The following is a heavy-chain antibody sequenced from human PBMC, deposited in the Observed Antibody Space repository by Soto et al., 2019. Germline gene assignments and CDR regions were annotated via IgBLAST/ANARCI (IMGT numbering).Heavy chain of an antibody. CDR1: GFTFSSYT. CDR3: AKGLSVVLLRYSDY. CDR2: ISGTGGNT. J-gene: IGHJ4*02. V-gene: IGHV3-23*01. D-gene: IGHD2-8*01. Sequence: GGSLRLSCAASGFTFSSYTMTWVRQAPGRGLEWVSGISGTGGNTYYADSVKGRFTISRDNSKNTLYLQMNTLRAEDTAVYYCAKGLSVVLLRYSDYWGQGALVTVSS.